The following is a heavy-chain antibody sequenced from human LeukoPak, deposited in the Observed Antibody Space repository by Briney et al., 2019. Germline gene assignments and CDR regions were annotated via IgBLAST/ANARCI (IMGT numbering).Heavy chain of an antibody. D-gene: IGHD1-26*01. CDR1: GFTFTSYS. Sequence: GGSLRLSCAASGFTFTSYSMNWVRQAPGKGLEWVSTISGGGGSTYYADSVKGRFTISRDNSKNTLYLQVNSLRAEDTAVYYCAKGGKWDVTPFDYWGQGTLVSVSS. CDR3: AKGGKWDVTPFDY. V-gene: IGHV3-23*01. J-gene: IGHJ4*02. CDR2: ISGGGGST.